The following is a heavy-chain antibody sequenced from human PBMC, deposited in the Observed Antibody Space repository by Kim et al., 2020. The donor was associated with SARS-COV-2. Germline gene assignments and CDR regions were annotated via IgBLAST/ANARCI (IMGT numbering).Heavy chain of an antibody. D-gene: IGHD2-15*01. V-gene: IGHV3-23*01. CDR2: ITIGGDR. CDR3: AKGGGGYLDY. Sequence: GGSLRLSCAASGFTFSSYGMSWVRQAPGKGLEWVSTITIGGDRHYADSVKGRFTISRDNSKNTLYLQMNSLRADDTAVYYCAKGGGGYLDYWGLGTLVTVSS. J-gene: IGHJ4*02. CDR1: GFTFSSYG.